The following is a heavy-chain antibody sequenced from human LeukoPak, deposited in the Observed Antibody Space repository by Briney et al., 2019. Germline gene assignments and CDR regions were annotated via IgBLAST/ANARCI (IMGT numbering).Heavy chain of an antibody. J-gene: IGHJ4*02. CDR1: GFIFSGYG. D-gene: IGHD5-24*01. Sequence: GGSLRLSCVASGFIFSGYGMHWVRQAPGKGLEWVAVIWYDGSNKHYADSVKGRFTISRDNSKNTLYLQMNSMRAEDTAVFYCARGNFRRDGYNFDYWGQGTLVTVSS. CDR2: IWYDGSNK. V-gene: IGHV3-33*01. CDR3: ARGNFRRDGYNFDY.